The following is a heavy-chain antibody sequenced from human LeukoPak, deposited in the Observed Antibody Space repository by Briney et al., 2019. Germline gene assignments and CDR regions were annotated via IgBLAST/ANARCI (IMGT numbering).Heavy chain of an antibody. J-gene: IGHJ4*02. Sequence: GGSLRLSCAASGVTFSSYWMSWVRQAPGKGLEWVANIKQDGSEKYYVDSVKGRFTISRDNAKNSLYLQMNSLRAEDTAVYFCARGQTTMTNWGQGTLVTVSS. CDR2: IKQDGSEK. D-gene: IGHD4-17*01. CDR3: ARGQTTMTN. V-gene: IGHV3-7*03. CDR1: GVTFSSYW.